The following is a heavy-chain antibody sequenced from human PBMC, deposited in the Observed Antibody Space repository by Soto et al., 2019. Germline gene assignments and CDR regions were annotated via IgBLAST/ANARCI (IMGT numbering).Heavy chain of an antibody. D-gene: IGHD3-3*01. V-gene: IGHV1-18*04. J-gene: IGHJ4*02. CDR3: AREGLYYDFWSGYWNY. CDR1: GYTFTSYC. CDR2: ISAYNGNT. Sequence: ASVKVSCKASGYTFTSYCISWVRQATGQGLEWMGWISAYNGNTNYAQKLQGRVTMTTDTSTSTAYMELRSLRSDDTAVYYCAREGLYYDFWSGYWNYWGQGTLVTVSS.